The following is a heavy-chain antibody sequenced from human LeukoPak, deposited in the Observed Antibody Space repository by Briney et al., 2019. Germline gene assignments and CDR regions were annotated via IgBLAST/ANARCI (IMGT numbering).Heavy chain of an antibody. J-gene: IGHJ5*02. CDR3: ARDRGAPHVDYYDRRFDP. D-gene: IGHD3-22*01. CDR2: IYYSGGT. V-gene: IGHV4-31*03. CDR1: GGSISSGGYY. Sequence: SETLSLTCTVSGGSISSGGYYWRWIRQHPGTGLEWIGYIYYSGGTYYNPSLKSRVTISVDTSKNQFSLKLSSVTAADTAVYYCARDRGAPHVDYYDRRFDPWGQGTLVTVSS.